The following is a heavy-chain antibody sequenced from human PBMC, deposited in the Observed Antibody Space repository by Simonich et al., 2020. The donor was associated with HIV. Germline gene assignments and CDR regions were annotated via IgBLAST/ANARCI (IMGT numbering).Heavy chain of an antibody. D-gene: IGHD4-17*01. V-gene: IGHV4-38-2*01. Sequence: QVQLQESGPGLVKPSETLSLTCAVSGYSISSGYYWGWLRQPPGKGLEWFGSSYHRGSTYYNPSLKSRVTISVDTSKNQFSLKLSSVTAADTAVYYCARSYGDYVVYYFDYWGQGTLVTVSS. J-gene: IGHJ4*02. CDR3: ARSYGDYVVYYFDY. CDR2: SYHRGST. CDR1: GYSISSGYY.